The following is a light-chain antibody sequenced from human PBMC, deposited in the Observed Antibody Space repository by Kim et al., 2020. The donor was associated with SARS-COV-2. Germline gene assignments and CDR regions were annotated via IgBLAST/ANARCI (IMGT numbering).Light chain of an antibody. J-gene: IGKJ2*01. CDR3: QQYNNWFPFT. CDR1: HSVSTN. Sequence: STGERATLYRRASHSVSTNLAWDHQKPGQAPRLLIYGASTRATGIPARISGSGSGTDFTLTITSLQSEDFGIYYCQQYNNWFPFTFGQGTKLEIK. CDR2: GAS. V-gene: IGKV3-15*01.